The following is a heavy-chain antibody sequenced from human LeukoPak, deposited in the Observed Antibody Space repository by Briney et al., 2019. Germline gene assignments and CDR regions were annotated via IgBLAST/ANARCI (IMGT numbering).Heavy chain of an antibody. Sequence: GGSLRLSCAASGFTFIRYWMHWIRQAPGKGLEWVSRINNDGSSASYADSVKGRFTISRANAKNTLYLQMSSLRAEDTAIYYCTRGGSRFLEWFSSTYSGMDVWGQGTTVTVSS. D-gene: IGHD3-3*01. V-gene: IGHV3-74*01. CDR3: TRGGSRFLEWFSSTYSGMDV. J-gene: IGHJ6*02. CDR2: INNDGSSA. CDR1: GFTFIRYW.